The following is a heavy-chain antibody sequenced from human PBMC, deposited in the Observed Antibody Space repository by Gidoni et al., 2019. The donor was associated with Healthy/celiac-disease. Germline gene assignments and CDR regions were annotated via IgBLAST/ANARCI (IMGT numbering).Heavy chain of an antibody. Sequence: QVQLVESAGGVVQPGRSLRPSCAASAFTFSSYAMHWVRQAPVKGLAWVAVISYDGSNKYYADSVKGRFTISRDNSKNTLYLQMNSLRAEDTAVYYCARDRGSGWPRSEYFQHWGQGTLVTVSS. V-gene: IGHV3-30-3*01. J-gene: IGHJ1*01. CDR1: AFTFSSYA. CDR2: ISYDGSNK. D-gene: IGHD6-19*01. CDR3: ARDRGSGWPRSEYFQH.